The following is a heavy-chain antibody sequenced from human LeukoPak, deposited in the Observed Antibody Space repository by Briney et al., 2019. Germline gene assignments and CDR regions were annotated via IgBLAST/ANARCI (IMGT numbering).Heavy chain of an antibody. CDR2: IKQDGSEK. V-gene: IGHV3-7*01. CDR3: AKERIPVYYDSSGIFDY. Sequence: PGGSLRLSCAASGFTFSSYWMSWVRQAPGKGLEWVANIKQDGSEKYYVDSVKGRFTISRDNAKNSLYLQMNSLRAEDTAVYYCAKERIPVYYDSSGIFDYWGQGTLVTVSS. J-gene: IGHJ4*02. D-gene: IGHD3-22*01. CDR1: GFTFSSYW.